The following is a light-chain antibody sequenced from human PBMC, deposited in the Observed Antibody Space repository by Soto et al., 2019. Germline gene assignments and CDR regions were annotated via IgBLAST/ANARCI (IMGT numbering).Light chain of an antibody. CDR3: SSYKGSSAVV. Sequence: QSALTQPASVSGSPGQSITISCTGTSSDVGGYNYVSWYQQHPGKAPKLMIYNVSNRPSGVSNRFSGSKSGKTASLTISGLQAEDEADYYCSSYKGSSAVVFGGGTKLTVL. J-gene: IGLJ2*01. V-gene: IGLV2-14*01. CDR2: NVS. CDR1: SSDVGGYNY.